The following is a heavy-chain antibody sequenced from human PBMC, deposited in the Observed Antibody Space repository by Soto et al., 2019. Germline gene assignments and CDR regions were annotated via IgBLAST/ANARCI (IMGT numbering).Heavy chain of an antibody. J-gene: IGHJ2*01. CDR2: ISSSGNTV. CDR3: ARDRYSSSWYSWYFDL. Sequence: QVELVESGGGLVKPGGSLRLSCAASGFTFSDYYMSWIRKTPGKGLEWISYISSSGNTVYYADSVKGRFTIFRDNAKKSVYLRMNSRRAEDTAVYYCARDRYSSSWYSWYFDLWGRGTLVTVSS. CDR1: GFTFSDYY. V-gene: IGHV3-11*01. D-gene: IGHD6-13*01.